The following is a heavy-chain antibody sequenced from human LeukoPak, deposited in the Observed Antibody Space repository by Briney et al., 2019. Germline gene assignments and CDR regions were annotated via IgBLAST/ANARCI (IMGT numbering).Heavy chain of an antibody. D-gene: IGHD6-13*01. CDR1: GFTFTNVW. J-gene: IGHJ4*02. V-gene: IGHV3-15*01. Sequence: PGGSLRLSCAASGFTFTNVWMSWVRQAPGKGLEWVGRIKSEGDGGTTDYAAPVKGRFTISRDDSKNTLYLHMNSLKTEDTAVYYCTTDPLALWYSGWWGQGTLVTVSS. CDR2: IKSEGDGGTT. CDR3: TTDPLALWYSGW.